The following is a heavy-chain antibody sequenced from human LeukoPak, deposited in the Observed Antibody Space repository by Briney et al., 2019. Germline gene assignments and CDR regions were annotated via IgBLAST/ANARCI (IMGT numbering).Heavy chain of an antibody. J-gene: IGHJ4*02. V-gene: IGHV4-59*12. CDR1: GGFITSSFY. D-gene: IGHD6-19*01. CDR2: IYNSGGT. CDR3: ARGGIAVAGIIPFDY. Sequence: SETLSLTCTVSGGFITSSFYWSWIRQSPGKGLEWIGYIYNSGGTKYNPSLKSRVTISVDTSKNQFSLKLSSVTAADTAVYYCARGGIAVAGIIPFDYWGQGTLVTVSS.